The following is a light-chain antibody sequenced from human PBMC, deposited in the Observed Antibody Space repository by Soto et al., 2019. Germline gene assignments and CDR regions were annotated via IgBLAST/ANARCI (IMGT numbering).Light chain of an antibody. CDR1: QSVSSSY. V-gene: IGKV3-20*01. J-gene: IGKJ1*01. Sequence: EIVLTQSPGTLSLSPGERATLSCRASQSVSSSYLAWYQQKPGQAPRLLVYDATTRATGIPARFSGSGSGTDFILTISTLEPEDFAVYFCQQYGTSPQTFGQGTKVEIK. CDR2: DAT. CDR3: QQYGTSPQT.